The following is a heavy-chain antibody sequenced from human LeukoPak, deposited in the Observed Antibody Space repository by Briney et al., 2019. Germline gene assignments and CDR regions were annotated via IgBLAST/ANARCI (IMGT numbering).Heavy chain of an antibody. J-gene: IGHJ4*02. Sequence: GGSLRLSCAASGFTFSSYAVSWVRQAPGKGLAWVSAISDSGGSTQYADSVKGRFTISRDNSKNTLYLQMNSLKTEDTAVYYCTTDVPKFPSTSLLWFGELLVRWGQGTLVTVSS. CDR3: TTDVPKFPSTSLLWFGELLVR. D-gene: IGHD3-10*01. V-gene: IGHV3-23*01. CDR1: GFTFSSYA. CDR2: ISDSGGST.